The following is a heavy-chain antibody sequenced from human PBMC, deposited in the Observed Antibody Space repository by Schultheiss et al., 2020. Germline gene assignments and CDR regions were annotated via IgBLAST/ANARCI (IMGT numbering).Heavy chain of an antibody. V-gene: IGHV4-59*08. Sequence: SQTLSLTCTVSGGSISSYYWSWIRQPPGKGLEWIGYIYYSGSTNYNPSLKSRVTISVDTSKNQFSLKLSSVTAADTAVYYCARHAYYYYGMDVWGQGTTVTVSS. CDR2: IYYSGST. J-gene: IGHJ6*02. CDR3: ARHAYYYYGMDV. CDR1: GGSISSYY.